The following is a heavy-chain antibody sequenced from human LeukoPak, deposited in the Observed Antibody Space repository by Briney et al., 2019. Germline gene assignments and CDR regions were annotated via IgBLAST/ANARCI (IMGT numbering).Heavy chain of an antibody. CDR2: MNHSGST. J-gene: IGHJ4*02. Sequence: KPSETRSRTCAGYGGSFSGYYWCWIRQPPGKGLEWIGEMNHSGSTNYNPSLKSRVTISVDTSKNQFSLKLSSVTAAETAVYYCARKAKNYYGSGSYYIQYYFDYWGQGTLVTVSS. D-gene: IGHD3-10*01. CDR3: ARKAKNYYGSGSYYIQYYFDY. V-gene: IGHV4-34*01. CDR1: GGSFSGYY.